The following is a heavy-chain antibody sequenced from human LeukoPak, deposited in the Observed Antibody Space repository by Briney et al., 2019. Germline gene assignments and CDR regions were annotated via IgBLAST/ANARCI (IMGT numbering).Heavy chain of an antibody. CDR3: ARGRFGVKGAFDI. V-gene: IGHV4-30-4*01. J-gene: IGHJ3*02. CDR1: GGFNRRGDYY. D-gene: IGHD3-10*01. Sequence: SQTLSLTCTVSGGFNRRGDYYWSWIRRPTGKALEGIGYIYYRESNIFNPFLKSRVTISVDTSKNQFCLKLSSVTAADTAVYYCARGRFGVKGAFDIWGQGTMVTVSS. CDR2: IYYRESN.